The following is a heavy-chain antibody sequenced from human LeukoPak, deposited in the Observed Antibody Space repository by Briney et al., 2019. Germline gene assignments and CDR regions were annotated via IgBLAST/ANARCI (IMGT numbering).Heavy chain of an antibody. Sequence: GGSLRLSCAASGFTFSSHALHWVRQAPGKGLEWVANIKQDGSEKYYVDSVKGRFTISRDNAKNSLYLQMNSLRAEDTAVYYCARLFRGYSGYDKGHNWFDPWGQGTLVTVSS. V-gene: IGHV3-7*01. CDR3: ARLFRGYSGYDKGHNWFDP. J-gene: IGHJ5*02. CDR2: IKQDGSEK. D-gene: IGHD5-12*01. CDR1: GFTFSSHA.